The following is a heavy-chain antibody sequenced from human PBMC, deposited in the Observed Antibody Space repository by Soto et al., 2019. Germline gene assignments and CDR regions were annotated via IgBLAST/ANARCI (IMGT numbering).Heavy chain of an antibody. V-gene: IGHV1-2*04. CDR1: GYTFTGYY. Sequence: QVQLVQSGAEVKKPGASVKVSCKASGYTFTGYYMHWVRQAPGQGLEWMGWINPNSGGTNYAQKFQGWVAMTRDTSISTAYMELSRLRSDDTAVYYGARDLMVTRVGMDVWGQGTTVTVSS. CDR2: INPNSGGT. CDR3: ARDLMVTRVGMDV. J-gene: IGHJ6*02. D-gene: IGHD5-18*01.